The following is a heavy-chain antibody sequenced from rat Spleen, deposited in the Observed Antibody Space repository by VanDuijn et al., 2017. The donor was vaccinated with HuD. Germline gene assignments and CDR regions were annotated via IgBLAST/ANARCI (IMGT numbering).Heavy chain of an antibody. CDR2: IWGDGST. CDR3: ASQYYYDGYYRDY. V-gene: IGHV2-1*01. D-gene: IGHD1-12*03. CDR1: GFSLISNS. J-gene: IGHJ2*01. Sequence: QVHLKESGPGLVQPSQTLFLKCAVSGFSLISNSVPWVRPPPVKGLEWMGGIWGDGSTDYNSPLKSRLSISRDTSKSQVFLKVNNVQTEDTAMYFCASQYYYDGYYRDYWGQGVMVTVSS.